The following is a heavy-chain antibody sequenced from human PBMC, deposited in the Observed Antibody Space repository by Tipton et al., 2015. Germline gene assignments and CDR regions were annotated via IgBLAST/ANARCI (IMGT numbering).Heavy chain of an antibody. D-gene: IGHD3-22*01. J-gene: IGHJ4*02. CDR2: IHHGGST. Sequence: GLVKPSETLSLTCTVSGGSIGAYYWSWVRQPPGKGLEWIGEIHHGGSTNYNPSLKSRVTMSVDTSKNQFSLHLSSVTAADTAVYYCAREVWYNDSTGYDYWGQGTLVTVSS. CDR3: AREVWYNDSTGYDY. CDR1: GGSIGAYY. V-gene: IGHV4-34*01.